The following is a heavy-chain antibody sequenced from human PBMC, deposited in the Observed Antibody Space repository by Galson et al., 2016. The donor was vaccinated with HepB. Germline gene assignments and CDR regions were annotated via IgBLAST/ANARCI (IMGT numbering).Heavy chain of an antibody. V-gene: IGHV1-46*01. CDR3: ARAVARYSYAAD. D-gene: IGHD3-16*01. CDR2: INPSGGST. J-gene: IGHJ4*02. Sequence: SVKVSCKASGYTFTSYYMLWVRQAPGQGLEWMGIINPSGGSTSYAQMFQDRVTMTRDASTRTVYMELSSLKSEDTAVYYGARAVARYSYAADWGQGTLVTVSS. CDR1: GYTFTSYY.